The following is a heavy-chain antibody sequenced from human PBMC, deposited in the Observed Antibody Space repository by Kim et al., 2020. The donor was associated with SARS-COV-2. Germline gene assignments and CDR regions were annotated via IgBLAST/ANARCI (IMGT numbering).Heavy chain of an antibody. V-gene: IGHV3-30*01. CDR3: ARHKKSGITMVRGRGNYFDY. J-gene: IGHJ4*02. D-gene: IGHD3-10*01. Sequence: FTISRDNSKNTLYLQMNSLRAEATAVYYCARHKKSGITMVRGRGNYFDYWGQGTLVTVSS.